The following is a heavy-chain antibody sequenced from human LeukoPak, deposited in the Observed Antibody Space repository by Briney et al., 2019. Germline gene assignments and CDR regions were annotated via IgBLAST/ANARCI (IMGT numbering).Heavy chain of an antibody. D-gene: IGHD5-18*01. CDR2: ISGSGGST. V-gene: IGHV3-23*01. Sequence: GGSLRLSCAASGFTFSDYYMSWIRQAPGKGLEWVSAISGSGGSTYYADSVKGRFTISRDNSKNTLYLQMNSLRAEDTAVYYCAARGYSYGSAQIYFDYWGQGTLVTVSS. CDR1: GFTFSDYY. J-gene: IGHJ4*02. CDR3: AARGYSYGSAQIYFDY.